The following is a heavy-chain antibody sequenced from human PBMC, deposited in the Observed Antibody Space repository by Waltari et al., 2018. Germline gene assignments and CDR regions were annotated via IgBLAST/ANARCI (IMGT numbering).Heavy chain of an antibody. Sequence: QVQLVQSGAEVKKPGSSVKVSCKASGYTFTGYYLHWVRQAPGQGLEWMGRINPNSGGTNYAQKFQGRVTMTRDTSISTAYMELSRLRSDDTAVYYCAREREMEVAFDIWGQGTMVTVSS. CDR1: GYTFTGYY. CDR3: AREREMEVAFDI. CDR2: INPNSGGT. V-gene: IGHV1-2*06. J-gene: IGHJ3*02. D-gene: IGHD3-3*01.